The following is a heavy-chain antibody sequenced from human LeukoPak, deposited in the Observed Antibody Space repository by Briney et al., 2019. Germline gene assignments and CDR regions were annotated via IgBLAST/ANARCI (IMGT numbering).Heavy chain of an antibody. D-gene: IGHD6-13*01. J-gene: IGHJ5*02. CDR2: IYPVDSDT. V-gene: IGHV5-51*01. CDR3: ARLRGSVAAAGQRGYNRLDP. CDR1: YSFTSYW. Sequence: GESLKISCKYSFTSYWIAWVRQMPGRGLEWMGFIYPVDSDTRYSPSFEGQVTISADKSISTAYLQWSSLKASDTALYYCARLRGSVAAAGQRGYNRLDPWGQGTLVTVSS.